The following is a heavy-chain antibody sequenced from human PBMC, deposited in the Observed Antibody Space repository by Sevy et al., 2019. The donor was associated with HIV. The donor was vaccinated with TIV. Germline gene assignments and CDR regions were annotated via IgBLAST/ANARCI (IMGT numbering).Heavy chain of an antibody. Sequence: GGSLRLSCAASGFTFSSYSMNWVRQAPGKGLEWISFISSSSTTIYYADSVKGRFTISRDNAKKSLYLQMNSLRDEDTAVYYCAGSHTSANFPNSFDWWGQGTLVTVSS. J-gene: IGHJ4*02. CDR1: GFTFSSYS. D-gene: IGHD2-8*01. V-gene: IGHV3-48*02. CDR3: AGSHTSANFPNSFDW. CDR2: ISSSSTTI.